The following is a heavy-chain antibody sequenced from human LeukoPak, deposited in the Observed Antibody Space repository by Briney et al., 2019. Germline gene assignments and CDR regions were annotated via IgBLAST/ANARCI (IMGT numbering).Heavy chain of an antibody. CDR3: ARVLRFLEWSAFDI. CDR1: GFTFDDYA. Sequence: PGGSLRLSCAASGFTFDDYAMHWVRQAPGKGLEWVSGISWNSGSIGCADSVKGRFTISRDNAKNSLYLQMNSLRAEDMALYYCARVLRFLEWSAFDIWGQGTMVTVSS. J-gene: IGHJ3*02. D-gene: IGHD3-3*01. V-gene: IGHV3-9*03. CDR2: ISWNSGSI.